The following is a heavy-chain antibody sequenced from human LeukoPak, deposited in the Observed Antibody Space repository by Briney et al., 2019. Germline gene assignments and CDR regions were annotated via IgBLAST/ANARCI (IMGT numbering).Heavy chain of an antibody. J-gene: IGHJ4*02. Sequence: GGSLRLSCAASGFTFSSYAMSWVRQAPGKGLEWVSAISGSGGRTYYADSVKGRFTISRDNSKNTLYPQMNSLRADDTAVYYCAKGNGDHAIHPDYWGQGTLVTVSS. CDR1: GFTFSSYA. V-gene: IGHV3-23*01. D-gene: IGHD4-17*01. CDR3: AKGNGDHAIHPDY. CDR2: ISGSGGRT.